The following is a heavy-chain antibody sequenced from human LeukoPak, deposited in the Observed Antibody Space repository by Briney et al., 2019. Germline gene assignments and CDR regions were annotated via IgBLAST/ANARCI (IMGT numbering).Heavy chain of an antibody. CDR1: GGSISSSSYY. J-gene: IGHJ4*02. Sequence: SETLSLTCTVSGGSISSSSYYWGWIRQPPGKGLEWIGSIYYSGSTYYNPSLKSRVTISVDTSKNQFSLKLSSVTAADTAVYCCARDRGSYSNRDFDYWGQGTLVTVSS. V-gene: IGHV4-39*07. CDR2: IYYSGST. CDR3: ARDRGSYSNRDFDY. D-gene: IGHD1-26*01.